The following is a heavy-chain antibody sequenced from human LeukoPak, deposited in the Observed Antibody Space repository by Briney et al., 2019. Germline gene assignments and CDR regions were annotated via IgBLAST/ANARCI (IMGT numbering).Heavy chain of an antibody. CDR2: ISSNGGST. D-gene: IGHD6-13*01. Sequence: GGSLRLSCSASGFTFSSYAMHWVRQAPGKGLEYVSAISSNGGSTYYADSVKGRFTISRDNSKNTLYLQMSSLRAEDTAVYYCAKELVSSWFDYWGQGTLVTVSS. CDR1: GFTFSSYA. V-gene: IGHV3-64D*06. CDR3: AKELVSSWFDY. J-gene: IGHJ4*02.